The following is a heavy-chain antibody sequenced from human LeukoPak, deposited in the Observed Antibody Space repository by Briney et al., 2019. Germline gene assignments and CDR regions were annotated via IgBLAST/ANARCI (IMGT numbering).Heavy chain of an antibody. CDR1: GGTFSSYT. CDR3: ARSIRGVRTYYYYYMDV. J-gene: IGHJ6*03. D-gene: IGHD3-10*01. Sequence: WASVKVSCKASGGTFSSYTFSWVRQAPGQGLEWMGWISPYNGNTKYAQKVQGRVTMTTDTSTRTASMELRTLRSDDTAVYYCARSIRGVRTYYYYYMDVWGKGTTVTISS. V-gene: IGHV1-18*01. CDR2: ISPYNGNT.